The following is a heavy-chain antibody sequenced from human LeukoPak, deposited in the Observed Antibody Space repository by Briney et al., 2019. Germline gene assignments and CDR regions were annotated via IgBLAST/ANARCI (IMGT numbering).Heavy chain of an antibody. CDR3: ARGLPYNDAFDV. V-gene: IGHV3-21*01. J-gene: IGHJ3*01. CDR2: ISSSSSYI. D-gene: IGHD4-11*01. Sequence: GGSLRLSCAASGFTVSSYSMNWVRQAPGKGLEWVSSISSSSSYIYYADSVKGRFTISRDNAKNSLYLQVNSLRAEDTAVYYCARGLPYNDAFDVWGQGTMVTVSS. CDR1: GFTVSSYS.